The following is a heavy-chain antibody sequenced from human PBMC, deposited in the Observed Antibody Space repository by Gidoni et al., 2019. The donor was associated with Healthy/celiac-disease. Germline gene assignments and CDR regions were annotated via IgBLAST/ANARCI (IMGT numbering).Heavy chain of an antibody. CDR2: ISGSVGGT. CDR3: AKEISPSCYMCCPNY. J-gene: IGHJ4*02. V-gene: IGHV3-23*01. D-gene: IGHD2-2*02. CDR1: GFTFSSYA. Sequence: EVQLLESGGGLVQPGGSLRLSCAASGFTFSSYAMSWVRQAPGKWRAWVSAISGSVGGTYYADSVKGRFTISRDKSKNPLYLQMNSLSAEDTAVYYCAKEISPSCYMCCPNYWGQGTLVTVSS.